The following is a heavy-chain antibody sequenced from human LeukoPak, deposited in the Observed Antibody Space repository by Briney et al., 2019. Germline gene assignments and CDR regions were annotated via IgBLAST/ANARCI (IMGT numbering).Heavy chain of an antibody. CDR1: GGSISSSSYY. J-gene: IGHJ4*02. CDR3: ARRRDGYNCFDY. CDR2: IYYSGST. D-gene: IGHD5-24*01. V-gene: IGHV4-39*01. Sequence: SETLSLTCTVSGGSISSSSYYWGWIRQPPGKGLEWIGSIYYSGSTYYNPSLKSRVTISVDTSKNQFSLKLSSVTAADTAVYHCARRRDGYNCFDYWGQGTLITVSS.